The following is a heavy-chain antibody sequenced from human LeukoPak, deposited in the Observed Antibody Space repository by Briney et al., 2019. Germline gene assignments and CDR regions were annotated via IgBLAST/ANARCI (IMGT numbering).Heavy chain of an antibody. J-gene: IGHJ4*02. V-gene: IGHV4-59*01. Sequence: SETLSLNCIVSGDSISSYYWSWIRQPPGKGLEWIGYIYDSGSTNYNPSLKSRLTISVDTSKNQFSLKLSSVTAADTAVYYCARGSGYYDSSGYYYYFDYWGQGTLVTVSS. CDR1: GDSISSYY. CDR3: ARGSGYYDSSGYYYYFDY. CDR2: IYDSGST. D-gene: IGHD3-22*01.